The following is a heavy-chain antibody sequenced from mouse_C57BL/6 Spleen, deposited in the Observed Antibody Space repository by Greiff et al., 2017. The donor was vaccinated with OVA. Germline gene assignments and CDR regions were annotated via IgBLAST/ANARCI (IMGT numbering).Heavy chain of an antibody. CDR2: IYPGDGDT. CDR1: GYAFSSSW. Sequence: VKLQESGPELVKPGASVKISCKASGYAFSSSWMNWVKQRPGKGLEWIGRIYPGDGDTNYNGKFKGKATLTADKSSSTAYMQLSSLTSEDSAVYFCARSGSSGHFDYWGQGTTLTVSS. D-gene: IGHD1-3*01. J-gene: IGHJ2*01. CDR3: ARSGSSGHFDY. V-gene: IGHV1-82*01.